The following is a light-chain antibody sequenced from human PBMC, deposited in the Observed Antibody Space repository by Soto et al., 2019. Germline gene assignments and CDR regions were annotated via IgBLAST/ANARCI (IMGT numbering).Light chain of an antibody. J-gene: IGLJ1*01. Sequence: QPVLTQPASVSGSPGQSITISCTGTGSDVGDYNYVSWFQQHPGKAPKLMIYDVSSRPSGISNRFSGPKSGNTASLTISGLQAEDEADYYCSSYASSSSLDVFGSGTKVTVL. CDR2: DVS. CDR3: SSYASSSSLDV. V-gene: IGLV2-14*03. CDR1: GSDVGDYNY.